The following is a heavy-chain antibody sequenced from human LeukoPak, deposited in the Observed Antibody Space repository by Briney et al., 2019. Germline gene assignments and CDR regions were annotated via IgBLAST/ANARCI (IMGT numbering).Heavy chain of an antibody. CDR2: INTKTGRT. CDR1: GYSFTDYY. V-gene: IGHV1-2*02. Sequence: ASVRVSCKTSGYSFTDYYIHWVRQAPGQGLEWMAWINTKTGRTSSARKFQGRVTMTRDPSITTVYMDMAWLTSDDTAIYFCARADFIDAGPYLIGPWGQGTLVTVSS. D-gene: IGHD3-3*01. J-gene: IGHJ5*02. CDR3: ARADFIDAGPYLIGP.